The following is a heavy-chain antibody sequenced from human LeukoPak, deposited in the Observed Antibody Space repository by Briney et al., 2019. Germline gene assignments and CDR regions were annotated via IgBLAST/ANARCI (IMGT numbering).Heavy chain of an antibody. CDR1: AGSITSDDSY. J-gene: IGHJ3*02. CDR3: ARRFGTTTVAYDAFDI. CDR2: IYYSGTT. V-gene: IGHV4-61*08. D-gene: IGHD4-23*01. Sequence: PSETLSLTCTVSAGSITSDDSYWSWIRQPPGKGLEWIGYIYYSGTTNYNPSLKSRATISVDTSKNQFSLKLSSVTAADTAVYYCARRFGTTTVAYDAFDIWGQGTMVTVSS.